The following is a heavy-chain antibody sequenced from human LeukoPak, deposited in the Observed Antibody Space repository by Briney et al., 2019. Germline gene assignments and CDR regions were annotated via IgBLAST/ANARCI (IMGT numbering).Heavy chain of an antibody. J-gene: IGHJ4*02. Sequence: ASVKVSCKASGYTFTSYDFNWVRQATGQRPEWMGWMSPNSGDTGYAQKFQDRVTMTRNTSISTAYMELSSLRSEDTAVYYCAREGTVTTFDYWGQGTLVTVSS. CDR1: GYTFTSYD. CDR2: MSPNSGDT. D-gene: IGHD4-17*01. CDR3: AREGTVTTFDY. V-gene: IGHV1-8*01.